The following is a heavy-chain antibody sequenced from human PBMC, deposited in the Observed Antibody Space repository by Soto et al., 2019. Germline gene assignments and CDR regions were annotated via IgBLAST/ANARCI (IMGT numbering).Heavy chain of an antibody. J-gene: IGHJ5*02. CDR2: IYYSGSA. D-gene: IGHD3-9*01. CDR1: GGSISSGDSY. CDR3: ARDLTGYFNLDP. Sequence: PSETLSLTCTVSGGSISSGDSYWSWFRQHPGKGLEWIGYIYYSGSAYYNPSLKSRVTISVDTSEKQFSLELNSVTAADTAVYYCARDLTGYFNLDPWGQGAVVTVSS. V-gene: IGHV4-31*03.